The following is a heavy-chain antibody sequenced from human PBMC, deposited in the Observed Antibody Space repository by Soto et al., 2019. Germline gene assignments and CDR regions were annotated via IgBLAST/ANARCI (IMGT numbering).Heavy chain of an antibody. CDR1: GYTFTSYG. V-gene: IGHV1-18*01. D-gene: IGHD1-26*01. Sequence: QVQLVQSGAEVKKPGASVKVSCKASGYTFTSYGISWVRQAPGQGLEWMGWISAYNGNTNYAQKLQGRVTMTTDTYKSTAYMELRSLRSDDTAVYYCARGWELLLRYDDDMDVCGQGTTVTVSS. CDR3: ARGWELLLRYDDDMDV. CDR2: ISAYNGNT. J-gene: IGHJ6*02.